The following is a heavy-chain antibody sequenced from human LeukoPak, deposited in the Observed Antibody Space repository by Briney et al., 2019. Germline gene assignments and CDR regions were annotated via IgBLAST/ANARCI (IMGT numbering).Heavy chain of an antibody. V-gene: IGHV1-3*01. CDR2: INAGNGNT. J-gene: IGHJ4*02. D-gene: IGHD2-15*01. CDR1: GYTFTSYA. Sequence: GASVKVSCKASGYTFTSYAMHWVRQAPGQTLEWMGWINAGNGNTKYSQKFQGRVTITRDTSASTAYMELSSLRSEDTVVYYCERGPYCSGGSCYHFDYWGQGTLVTVSS. CDR3: ERGPYCSGGSCYHFDY.